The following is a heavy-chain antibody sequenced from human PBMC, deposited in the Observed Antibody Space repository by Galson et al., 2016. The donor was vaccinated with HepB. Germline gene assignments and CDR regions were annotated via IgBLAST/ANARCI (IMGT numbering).Heavy chain of an antibody. CDR3: ARKGGRPATNGMDV. J-gene: IGHJ6*02. CDR2: TNPNSGDT. Sequence: SVKVSCKASGYTFTGSYIHWVRQAPGQGLEWMGWTNPNSGDTHYAQKFQRRVTMTRDTSISTAYMELSRLISDDTAVYYCARKGGRPATNGMDVWGQGTTVTVSS. V-gene: IGHV1-2*02. D-gene: IGHD2-15*01. CDR1: GYTFTGSY.